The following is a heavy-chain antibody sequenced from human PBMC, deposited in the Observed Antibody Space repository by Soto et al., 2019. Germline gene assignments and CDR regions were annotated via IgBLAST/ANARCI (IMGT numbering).Heavy chain of an antibody. Sequence: SETLSLTCTVSGGSISGYFWSWIRQPPRKGLEWIGYIYYSGSSKYNPSLKSRVTISVDTSKNQFSLKLRSVTAADTAVYYCARVQYGDYGPGDYWGQGTLVPVSS. CDR3: ARVQYGDYGPGDY. J-gene: IGHJ4*02. CDR2: IYYSGSS. CDR1: GGSISGYF. V-gene: IGHV4-59*01. D-gene: IGHD4-17*01.